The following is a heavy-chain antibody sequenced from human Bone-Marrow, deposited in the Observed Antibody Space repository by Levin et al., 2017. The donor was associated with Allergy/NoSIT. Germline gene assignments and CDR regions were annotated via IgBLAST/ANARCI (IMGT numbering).Heavy chain of an antibody. CDR2: ISSGSGAI. Sequence: GGSLRLSCAASGFSLSSYSMNWVRQAPGRGLEWVSYISSGSGAIYYANSVKGRFTISRDNAENSLYLELKNLRVDDTALYFCAREQYNKQGREGFDSWGQGTLVTVSS. D-gene: IGHD1-14*01. CDR3: AREQYNKQGREGFDS. V-gene: IGHV3-48*01. CDR1: GFSLSSYS. J-gene: IGHJ4*02.